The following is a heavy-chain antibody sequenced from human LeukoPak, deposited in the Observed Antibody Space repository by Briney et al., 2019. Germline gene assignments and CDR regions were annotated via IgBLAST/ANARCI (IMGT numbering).Heavy chain of an antibody. V-gene: IGHV3-74*01. D-gene: IGHD2-15*01. CDR2: IKCDGRST. J-gene: IGHJ3*02. Sequence: PGGSLTLSCAASGFTFSSYWMHWVRQAPGKGLVWVSHIKCDGRSTTYADSVKGRFTISRDNAKNTVSLQMNSLRVEDTAVYYCARDVGRGGMIPANAFDIWGQGTMVGVSS. CDR1: GFTFSSYW. CDR3: ARDVGRGGMIPANAFDI.